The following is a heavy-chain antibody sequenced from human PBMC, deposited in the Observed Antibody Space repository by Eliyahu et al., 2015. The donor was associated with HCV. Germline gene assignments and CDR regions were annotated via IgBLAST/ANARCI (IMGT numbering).Heavy chain of an antibody. CDR3: ARGDPLLQDIVVVPAVTSRPSPFDY. J-gene: IGHJ4*02. CDR2: INHSGST. CDR1: GXSFSGYY. Sequence: QVQLQQWGAGLLKPSETLSLTCAVYGXSFSGYYWXWIRXPPGKGLEWIGEINHSGSTNYNPSLKSRVTISVDTSKNQFSLKLRSVTAADTAVYYCARGDPLLQDIVVVPAVTSRPSPFDYWGQGTLVTVSS. V-gene: IGHV4-34*01. D-gene: IGHD2-2*01.